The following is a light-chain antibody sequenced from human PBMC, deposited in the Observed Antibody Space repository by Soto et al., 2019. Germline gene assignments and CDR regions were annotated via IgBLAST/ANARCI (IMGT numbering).Light chain of an antibody. Sequence: DIVLTQSPGTLSLSPGERATLSCRASQTVSSNNLAWYQQKRGQAPRLLIYGASSRAAAIPDRFRVSGSGTDFTLIISSLAPEDFAVYYCQQYGSSPFTFGPGTAVYIK. CDR2: GAS. CDR3: QQYGSSPFT. J-gene: IGKJ3*01. CDR1: QTVSSNN. V-gene: IGKV3-20*01.